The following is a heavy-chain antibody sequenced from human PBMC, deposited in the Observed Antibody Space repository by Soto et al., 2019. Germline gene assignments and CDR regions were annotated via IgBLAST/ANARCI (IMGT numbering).Heavy chain of an antibody. CDR2: TRQDGGQE. CDR3: ARYPDPTVAGLPFDL. D-gene: IGHD6-19*01. J-gene: IGHJ4*02. V-gene: IGHV3-7*03. Sequence: PGGSLRLSCAAPGFTFSSYWMSWVRQAPGKGLEWVAHTRQDGGQEYYVDSVKGRFTISRDNAKNSLYLQMNSLRVEDTAVYYCARYPDPTVAGLPFDLWGQGTLVTVSS. CDR1: GFTFSSYW.